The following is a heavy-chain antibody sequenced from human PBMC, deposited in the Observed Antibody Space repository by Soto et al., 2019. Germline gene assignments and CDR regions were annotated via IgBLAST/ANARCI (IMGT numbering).Heavy chain of an antibody. CDR3: TVWNEGACY. CDR1: GFTFNDHY. Sequence: HLVASGGGLVQPGGSLRLSCAASGFTFNDHYMDWVRQAPGKGLEWVARSKNRGQGFTIEYAASLKGRFTISRDDSANSLYLQMNSLETDDTAVYYCTVWNEGACYWGRGILVTVSS. CDR2: SKNRGQGFTI. J-gene: IGHJ4*02. D-gene: IGHD1-26*01. V-gene: IGHV3-72*01.